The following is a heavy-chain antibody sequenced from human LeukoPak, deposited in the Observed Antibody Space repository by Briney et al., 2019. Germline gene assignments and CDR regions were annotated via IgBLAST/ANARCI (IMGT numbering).Heavy chain of an antibody. J-gene: IGHJ6*02. Sequence: SVKVSCKASGGTFSSYAISWVRQAPGQGLEWMGRIIPILGIANYAQKFQGRVTITADKSTSTAYMELSSLRSEDTAVYYCARARQVVPAAIYYYYGMDVWGQGTTVTVSS. D-gene: IGHD2-2*02. CDR2: IIPILGIA. CDR1: GGTFSSYA. CDR3: ARARQVVPAAIYYYYGMDV. V-gene: IGHV1-69*04.